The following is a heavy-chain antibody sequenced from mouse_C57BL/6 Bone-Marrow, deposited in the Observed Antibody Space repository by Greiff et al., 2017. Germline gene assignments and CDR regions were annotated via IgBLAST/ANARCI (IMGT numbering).Heavy chain of an antibody. CDR3: ARSPYSNYLYWYFDV. CDR1: GYTFTSYW. J-gene: IGHJ1*03. CDR2: IYPGSGST. Sequence: VQLQQPGAELVKPGASVKMSCKASGYTFTSYWITWVKQRPGQGLEWIGDIYPGSGSTNYNEKFKSKATLTVDTSSSTAYMQLSSLTSEDSAVYYCARSPYSNYLYWYFDVWGTGTTVTVSS. V-gene: IGHV1-55*01. D-gene: IGHD2-5*01.